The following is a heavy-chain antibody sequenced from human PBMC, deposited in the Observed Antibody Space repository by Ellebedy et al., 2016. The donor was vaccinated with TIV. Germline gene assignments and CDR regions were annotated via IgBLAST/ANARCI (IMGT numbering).Heavy chain of an antibody. V-gene: IGHV3-11*01. Sequence: GGSLRLSCAASGFTFNDYYMSWIRQAPGKGLEWISYISNSDSAIYYANSVKGRFTISRDNSKNTLYLHMNSLRAEDTAVYYCAKGSIASALTCLDYWGQGTLVTVSS. CDR2: ISNSDSAI. CDR3: AKGSIASALTCLDY. J-gene: IGHJ4*02. D-gene: IGHD6-13*01. CDR1: GFTFNDYY.